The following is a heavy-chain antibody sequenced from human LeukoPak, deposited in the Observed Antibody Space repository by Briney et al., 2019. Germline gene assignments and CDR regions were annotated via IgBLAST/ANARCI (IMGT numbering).Heavy chain of an antibody. D-gene: IGHD3-10*01. Sequence: GGSLRLSCAASGXTFSNAWMSWVRQAPGKGQEWVSSISSSSSYIYYADSVKGRFTISRDNAKNSLYLQMNSLRAEDTAVYYCARGMYYYGSGSSFDNWGQGTLVTVSS. V-gene: IGHV3-21*01. CDR3: ARGMYYYGSGSSFDN. CDR1: GXTFSNAW. CDR2: ISSSSSYI. J-gene: IGHJ4*02.